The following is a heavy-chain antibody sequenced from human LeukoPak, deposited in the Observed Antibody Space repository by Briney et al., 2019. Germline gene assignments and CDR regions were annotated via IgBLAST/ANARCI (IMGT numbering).Heavy chain of an antibody. Sequence: PGGSLRLSCAASGFTVSSNYMSWVRQAPGKGLEWVSVIYSGGTTYYADSVKGRFTISRDNSKNTLHLQMNSLRAEDTAVYYCARARGSGWDAFDIWGQGTMVTVSS. V-gene: IGHV3-66*01. CDR2: IYSGGTT. D-gene: IGHD6-19*01. J-gene: IGHJ3*02. CDR1: GFTVSSNY. CDR3: ARARGSGWDAFDI.